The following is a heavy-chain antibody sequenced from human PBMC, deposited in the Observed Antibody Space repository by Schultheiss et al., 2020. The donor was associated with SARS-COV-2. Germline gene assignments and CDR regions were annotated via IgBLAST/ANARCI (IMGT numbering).Heavy chain of an antibody. D-gene: IGHD3-16*01. CDR2: ISGSGGST. J-gene: IGHJ4*02. Sequence: GESLKISCAASGFTVSSNYMSWVRQAPGKGLEWVSAISGSGGSTYYADSVKGRFTISRDNSKNTLYLQMNSLRAEDTAVYYCAREGIMITFGGGRYFDYWGQGALVTVSS. V-gene: IGHV3-53*05. CDR3: AREGIMITFGGGRYFDY. CDR1: GFTVSSNY.